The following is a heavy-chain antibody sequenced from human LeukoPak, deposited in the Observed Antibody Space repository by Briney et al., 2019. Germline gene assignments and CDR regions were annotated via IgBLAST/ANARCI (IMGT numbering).Heavy chain of an antibody. CDR1: GGSISSGGYY. CDR3: ARAPRSDGSGRPSYYFDY. J-gene: IGHJ4*02. CDR2: IYYSGST. V-gene: IGHV4-31*03. D-gene: IGHD3-10*01. Sequence: SETLSLTCTVSGGSISSGGYYWSWIRQHPGKGLEWIGYIYYSGSTYYNPSLKSRVTISVDTSKNQFSLKLSSVTAADTAVYYCARAPRSDGSGRPSYYFDYWGQGTLVTVSS.